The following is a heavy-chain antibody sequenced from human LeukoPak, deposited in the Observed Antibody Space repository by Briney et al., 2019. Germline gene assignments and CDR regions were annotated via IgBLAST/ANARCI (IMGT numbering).Heavy chain of an antibody. CDR2: ISDSSDTR. J-gene: IGHJ4*02. V-gene: IGHV3-23*01. CDR3: AKVGGSSPETDY. Sequence: GGSLRLSCVASGFTFSSHPMTWVRQAPGKGLEWVSAISDSSDTRNYADSVRGRFTISRDNSKNTLYLQINRMRSEDTAVYYCAKVGGSSPETDYWGQGTLVTVSS. D-gene: IGHD1-26*01. CDR1: GFTFSSHP.